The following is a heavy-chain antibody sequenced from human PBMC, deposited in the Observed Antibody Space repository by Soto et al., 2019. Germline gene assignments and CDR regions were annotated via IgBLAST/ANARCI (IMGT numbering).Heavy chain of an antibody. CDR3: ASPLWERGEYYYDVMDV. CDR1: GASISSSY. CDR2: VYYSGST. V-gene: IGHV4-59*08. Sequence: PSETLSLTCTVSGASISSSYWSWIRQSPGKGLEWIGYVYYSGSTNYNPSLKSRVTMSIDTSKNQFSLKLSSVTAADTAVYYCASPLWERGEYYYDVMDVWGQGTTVTVSS. J-gene: IGHJ6*02. D-gene: IGHD1-26*01.